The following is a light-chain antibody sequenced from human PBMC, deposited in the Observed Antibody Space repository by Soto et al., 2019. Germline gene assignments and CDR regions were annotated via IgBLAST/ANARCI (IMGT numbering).Light chain of an antibody. CDR1: NSDVGAYTF. J-gene: IGLJ3*02. V-gene: IGLV2-11*01. CDR3: QSYDRSLSGWV. Sequence: QSALTQPRSVSGSPGQSVTISCTGTNSDVGAYTFVSWYQQLPGKAPKLVIFVNTNRPSGVPDRFSGSKSGTSASLAITGLQAEDEADYYCQSYDRSLSGWVFGTGTQLTVL. CDR2: VNT.